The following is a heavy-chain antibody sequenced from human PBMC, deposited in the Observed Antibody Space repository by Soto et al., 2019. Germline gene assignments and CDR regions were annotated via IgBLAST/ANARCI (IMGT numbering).Heavy chain of an antibody. D-gene: IGHD1-26*01. CDR1: GGTFSSYA. Sequence: PAASVKVSCKASGGTFSSYAISWVRQAPGQGLEWMGGIIPIFGTANYAQKFQGRVTITADESTSTAYMELSSLRSEDTAVYYCARLPCVVETCSGSYLAEDPWGQGTLVTVSS. CDR2: IIPIFGTA. CDR3: ARLPCVVETCSGSYLAEDP. V-gene: IGHV1-69*13. J-gene: IGHJ5*02.